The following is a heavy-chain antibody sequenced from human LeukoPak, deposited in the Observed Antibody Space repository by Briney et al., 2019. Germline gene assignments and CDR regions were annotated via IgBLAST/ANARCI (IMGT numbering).Heavy chain of an antibody. CDR2: ISYDGSNK. Sequence: PGGSQRLSCAASGFTFSSYAMHGVRQAPGKGLEWVAVISYDGSNKYYADSVKGRFTISRDNSKNTLYLQMNSLRAEDTAVYYCASTRWNYWGQGTLVTVSS. CDR1: GFTFSSYA. J-gene: IGHJ4*02. D-gene: IGHD1-1*01. V-gene: IGHV3-30-3*01. CDR3: ASTRWNY.